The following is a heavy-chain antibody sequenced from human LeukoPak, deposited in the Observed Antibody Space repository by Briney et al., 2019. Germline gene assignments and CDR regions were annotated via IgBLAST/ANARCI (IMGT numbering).Heavy chain of an antibody. CDR3: ARDFTTSSTAYFQH. D-gene: IGHD6-6*01. V-gene: IGHV3-7*01. CDR2: IKQDGSEK. Sequence: GGSLRLSCAASGFTFSSYWMSRVRQAPGKGLEWVANIKQDGSEKYYVDSVKGRFTISRDNAKNSLYLQMNSLRAEDTAVYYCARDFTTSSTAYFQHWGQGTLVTVSS. J-gene: IGHJ1*01. CDR1: GFTFSSYW.